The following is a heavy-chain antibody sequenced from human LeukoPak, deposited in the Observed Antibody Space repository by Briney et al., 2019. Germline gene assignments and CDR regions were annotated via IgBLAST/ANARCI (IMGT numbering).Heavy chain of an antibody. D-gene: IGHD1-26*01. V-gene: IGHV3-21*01. CDR3: AREWEHDS. CDR2: ISSTTTYI. CDR1: GFIFSRTT. J-gene: IGHJ4*02. Sequence: GGSLRLSCTGSGFIFSRTTMNWVRQAPGKGLEWLSSISSTTTYISYADSVKGRFTVSRDNAKKSVFLQMDSLGVDDTAIYYCAREWEHDSWGQGTLVTVSS.